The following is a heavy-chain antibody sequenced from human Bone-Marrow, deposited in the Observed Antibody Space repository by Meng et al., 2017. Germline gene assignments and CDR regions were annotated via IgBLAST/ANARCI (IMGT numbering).Heavy chain of an antibody. D-gene: IGHD1-26*01. Sequence: VGCGGGVVLPCRSLRLSCAASGLTFSSYGMTWVRQAPGKGLGWVAVIWYDGSNKYYADSVKGRYTISRDNSKNTLYLQMNSLRAEDTAVYYCARDSGGGSYYFDYWGQGTLVTVSS. CDR2: IWYDGSNK. CDR1: GLTFSSYG. J-gene: IGHJ4*02. V-gene: IGHV3-33*01. CDR3: ARDSGGGSYYFDY.